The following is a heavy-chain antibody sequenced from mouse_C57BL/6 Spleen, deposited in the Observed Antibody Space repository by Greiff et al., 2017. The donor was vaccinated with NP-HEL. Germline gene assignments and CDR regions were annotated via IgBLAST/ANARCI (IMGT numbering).Heavy chain of an antibody. V-gene: IGHV7-3*01. J-gene: IGHJ4*01. D-gene: IGHD1-1*01. CDR1: GFTFTDYY. CDR3: ARYLNYYGSSSYAMDY. Sequence: DVHLVESGGGLVQPGGSLSLSCAASGFTFTDYYMSWVRQPPGKALEWLGFIRNKANGYTTEYSASVKGRFTISRDNSQSILYLQMNALRAEDSATYYCARYLNYYGSSSYAMDYWGQGTSVTVSS. CDR2: IRNKANGYTT.